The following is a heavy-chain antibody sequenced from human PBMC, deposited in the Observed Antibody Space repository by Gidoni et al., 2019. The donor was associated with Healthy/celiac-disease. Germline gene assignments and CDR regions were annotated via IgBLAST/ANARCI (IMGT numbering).Heavy chain of an antibody. V-gene: IGHV1-69*01. Sequence: QAQLVQSGAEVKKPGSSAKVSCKASGGTFSSYAISWVRQAPGQGLEWMGGIIPIFGTANYAQKFQGRVTITADESTSTAYMELSSLRSEDTAVYYCARDSLVVGATTYYYYGMDVWGQGTTVTVSS. CDR3: ARDSLVVGATTYYYYGMDV. J-gene: IGHJ6*02. D-gene: IGHD1-26*01. CDR2: IIPIFGTA. CDR1: GGTFSSYA.